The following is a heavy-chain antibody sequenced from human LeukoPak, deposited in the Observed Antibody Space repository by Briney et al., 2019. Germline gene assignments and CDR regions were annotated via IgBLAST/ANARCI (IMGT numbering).Heavy chain of an antibody. V-gene: IGHV3-30*02. CDR1: GFTFSSYE. J-gene: IGHJ4*02. D-gene: IGHD3-10*01. CDR3: AKDRHPYGSGSYPFDY. CDR2: IRYDGGNK. Sequence: EPGGSLRLSCAASGFTFSSYEMNWVRQAPGKGLEWVAFIRYDGGNKYYADSVKGRFTISRDNSKNTLYLQMHSLRAEDTAVYYCAKDRHPYGSGSYPFDYWGQGTLVTVSS.